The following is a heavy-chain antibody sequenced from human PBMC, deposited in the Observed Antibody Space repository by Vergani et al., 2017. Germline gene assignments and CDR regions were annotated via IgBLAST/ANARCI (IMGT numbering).Heavy chain of an antibody. CDR2: IYSGGST. J-gene: IGHJ4*02. D-gene: IGHD1-26*01. CDR1: GFTVSSNY. Sequence: EVQLVESGGGLVQPGGSLRLSCAASGFTVSSNYMSWVRQAPGKGLEWVSVIYSGGSTYYADSVKGRFTISRDNAKNSLYLQMNSLRAEDTAVYYCARDLVGAANFDYWGQGTLVTVSS. CDR3: ARDLVGAANFDY. V-gene: IGHV3-66*01.